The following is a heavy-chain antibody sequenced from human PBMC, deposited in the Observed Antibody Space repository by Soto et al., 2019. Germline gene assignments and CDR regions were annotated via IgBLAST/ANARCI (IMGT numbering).Heavy chain of an antibody. CDR2: IYNSERT. CDR1: GGSISNYY. J-gene: IGHJ4*02. D-gene: IGHD4-17*01. Sequence: PSETLSLTCSVSGGSISNYYWSWIRQPPGKRLEWIGYIYNSERTNYNPSLKSRVTISVDRSKNQFSLKLSYVTAANTADYYCSYGDSPGPIDSWGQGTLVTVSS. CDR3: SYGDSPGPIDS. V-gene: IGHV4-59*01.